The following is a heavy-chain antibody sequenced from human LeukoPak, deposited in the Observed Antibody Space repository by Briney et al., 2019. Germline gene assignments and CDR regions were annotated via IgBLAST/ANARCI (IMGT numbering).Heavy chain of an antibody. CDR3: ARDGGLRLPPNYYMDV. D-gene: IGHD5-18*01. CDR2: ISYDGSNK. J-gene: IGHJ6*03. V-gene: IGHV3-30-3*01. CDR1: GFTFSSYW. Sequence: GGSLRLSCAASGFTFSSYWMSWVRQAPGKGLEWVAVISYDGSNKYYADSVKGRFTISRDNSKSTLYPQMNSLRAEDTAVYYCARDGGLRLPPNYYMDVWGKGTTVTVSS.